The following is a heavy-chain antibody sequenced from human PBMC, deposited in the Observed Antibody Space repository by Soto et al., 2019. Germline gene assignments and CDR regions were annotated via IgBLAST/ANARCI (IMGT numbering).Heavy chain of an antibody. CDR3: TREGERGSGDSVDALDI. J-gene: IGHJ3*02. CDR2: IDIGGNT. D-gene: IGHD1-1*01. V-gene: IGHV3-13*01. Sequence: EVQLVESGGGLVQPGGSLRLSCAASGFTFSSYDMHWVRQATGKGLEWVSAIDIGGNTFYPGSAQGRFTMSRENGKNSLYLQMNNLRAGDTAVYYCTREGERGSGDSVDALDIWGPGTLVTVSS. CDR1: GFTFSSYD.